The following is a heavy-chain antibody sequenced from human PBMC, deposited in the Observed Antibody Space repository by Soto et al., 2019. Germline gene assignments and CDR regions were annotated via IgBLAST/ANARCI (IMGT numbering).Heavy chain of an antibody. J-gene: IGHJ4*02. Sequence: EVQLVESGGGLVKTGGSLRLSCAASEFTFSFYTINLVRQAPGRWLELVSSNSSTSSYIYYADSVKGRFSISRDNAQNSLLLQMDSQVGDDRAVNYSAREAESHGYGGGESTWDSWGEGTLVAVSP. D-gene: IGHD5-18*01. CDR2: NSSTSSYI. V-gene: IGHV3-21*01. CDR3: AREAESHGYGGGESTWDS. CDR1: EFTFSFYT.